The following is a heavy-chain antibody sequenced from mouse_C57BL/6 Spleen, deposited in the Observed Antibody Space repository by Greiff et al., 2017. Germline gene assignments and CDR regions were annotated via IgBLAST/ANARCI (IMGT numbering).Heavy chain of an antibody. Sequence: QVQLQQPGAELVRPGTSVKLSCKASGYTFTSYWMHWVKQRPGQGLEWIGVIDPSDTYTNYNQKFKGKATLTVDTSSSTAYMQLSSLTSEDSAVYYCARDDGYCAVAMDYWGQGTSVTVSS. J-gene: IGHJ4*01. CDR3: ARDDGYCAVAMDY. CDR2: IDPSDTYT. V-gene: IGHV1-59*01. D-gene: IGHD2-3*01. CDR1: GYTFTSYW.